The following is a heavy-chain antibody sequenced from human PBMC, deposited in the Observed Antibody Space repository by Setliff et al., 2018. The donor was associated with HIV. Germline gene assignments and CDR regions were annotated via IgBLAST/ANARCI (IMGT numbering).Heavy chain of an antibody. J-gene: IGHJ4*02. CDR3: VRGKGVVITSYYFDY. D-gene: IGHD3-3*01. CDR1: GYSFTSYW. Sequence: PGESLKISCKGSGYSFTSYWIGWVRQMPGKGLEWMGIIYPGDSDTRYSPSFQGQVTISADKSISTAYLQWSSLRASDTAIYFCVRGKGVVITSYYFDYWGRGTLVTVSS. V-gene: IGHV5-51*01. CDR2: IYPGDSDT.